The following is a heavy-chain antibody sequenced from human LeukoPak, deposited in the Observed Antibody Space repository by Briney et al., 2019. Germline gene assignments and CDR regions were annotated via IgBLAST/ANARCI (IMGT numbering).Heavy chain of an antibody. CDR3: ARDYYDSTTYYSPFDY. V-gene: IGHV4-4*07. D-gene: IGHD3-22*01. CDR1: GASISSYY. Sequence: SETLSLTCTVSGASISSYYWSWIRQPAGKGLEWIGRIYTSGSTNYNPSLKSRVTMSIDTSKNQFSLKLNSVTAADTAVYYCARDYYDSTTYYSPFDYWGQGTLATVPS. J-gene: IGHJ4*02. CDR2: IYTSGST.